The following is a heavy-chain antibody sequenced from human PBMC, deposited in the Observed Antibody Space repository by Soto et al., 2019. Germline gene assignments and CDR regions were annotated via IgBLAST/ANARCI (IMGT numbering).Heavy chain of an antibody. J-gene: IGHJ4*02. Sequence: CGWLRLSCAASGFTFSSYAMSWVRQAPGKGLEWVSAISGSGGSTYYADSVKGRFTISRDNSKNTLYLQMNSLRAEDTAVYYCAKGDSSKLGFFEYWGQRTLVTVSS. CDR3: AKGDSSKLGFFEY. V-gene: IGHV3-23*01. CDR2: ISGSGGST. D-gene: IGHD6-13*01. CDR1: GFTFSSYA.